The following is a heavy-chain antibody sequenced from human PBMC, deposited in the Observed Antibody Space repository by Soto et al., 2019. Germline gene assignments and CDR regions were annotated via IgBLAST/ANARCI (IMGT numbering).Heavy chain of an antibody. V-gene: IGHV4-31*03. CDR2: IYYSGST. J-gene: IGHJ4*02. CDR3: ARHDGGSYYAPFDY. Sequence: SETLSLTCTVSGGSISSGGYYWSWIRQHPGKGLEWIGYIYYSGSTYYNPSLKSRVTISVDTSKNQFSLKLSSVTAADTAVYYCARHDGGSYYAPFDYWGQGTLVTVSS. CDR1: GGSISSGGYY. D-gene: IGHD1-26*01.